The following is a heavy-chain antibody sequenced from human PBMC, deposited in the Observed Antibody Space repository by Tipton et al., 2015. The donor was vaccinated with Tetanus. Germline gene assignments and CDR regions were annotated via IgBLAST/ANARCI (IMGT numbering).Heavy chain of an antibody. J-gene: IGHJ4*02. CDR1: GGSISSGDYY. Sequence: LRLSCTVSGGSISSGDYYWSWIRQPPGKGLEWIGYIYYSGSTYYNPSLKSRVTISVDTSKDQFSLKLSSVTAADTAVYYCAREKGFGSGTWGQGTLVTVSS. V-gene: IGHV4-30-4*01. D-gene: IGHD3-10*01. CDR2: IYYSGST. CDR3: AREKGFGSGT.